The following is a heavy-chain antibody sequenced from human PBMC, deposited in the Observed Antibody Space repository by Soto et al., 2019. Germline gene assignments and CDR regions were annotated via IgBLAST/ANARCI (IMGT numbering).Heavy chain of an antibody. Sequence: SETLSLTCTVSGGSISSGDYYWSWIRQPPGKGLEWIGYIYYSGSTYYNPSLKSRVTISVDTSKNQFSLKLSSVTAADTAVYYCARDRGEFPPGAYYYYYGMDVWGQGTTVTGSS. CDR3: ARDRGEFPPGAYYYYYGMDV. V-gene: IGHV4-30-4*01. J-gene: IGHJ6*02. CDR1: GGSISSGDYY. D-gene: IGHD3-10*01. CDR2: IYYSGST.